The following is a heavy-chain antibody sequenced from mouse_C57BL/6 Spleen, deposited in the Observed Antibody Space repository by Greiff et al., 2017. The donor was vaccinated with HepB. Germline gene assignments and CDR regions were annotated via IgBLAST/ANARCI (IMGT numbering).Heavy chain of an antibody. CDR3: ARAITTVVPFDY. D-gene: IGHD1-1*01. CDR2: IDPNSGGT. J-gene: IGHJ2*01. V-gene: IGHV1-72*01. Sequence: QVHVKQPGAELVKPGASVKLSCKASGYTFTSYWMHWVKQRPGRGLEWIGRIDPNSGGTKYNEKFKSKATLTVDKPSSTAYMQLSSLTSEDSAVYYCARAITTVVPFDYWGQGTTLTVSS. CDR1: GYTFTSYW.